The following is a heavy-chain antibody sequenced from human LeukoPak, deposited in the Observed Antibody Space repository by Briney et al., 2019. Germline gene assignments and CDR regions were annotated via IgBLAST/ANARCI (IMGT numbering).Heavy chain of an antibody. CDR3: ARVYYGKSIAP. J-gene: IGHJ5*02. D-gene: IGHD3-3*01. CDR1: GFTFSDYY. V-gene: IGHV3-11*01. Sequence: GGSLRLSCAASGFTFSDYYMSWIRQAPGKGLEWVSYISSSGSTINYADSVKGRFTISRDNAKNSLHLQMNSLRAEDTAVYFCARVYYGKSIAPWGQGTLVTVSS. CDR2: ISSSGSTI.